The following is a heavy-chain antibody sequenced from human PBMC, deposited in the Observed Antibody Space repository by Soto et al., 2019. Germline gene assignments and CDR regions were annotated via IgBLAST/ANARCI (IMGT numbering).Heavy chain of an antibody. D-gene: IGHD2-2*01. CDR3: ARSGGYDVLLPAGTH. J-gene: IGHJ4*02. CDR1: AGSLSSYY. Sequence: QVQLQESGPGLVKPSETLSLTCTVSAGSLSSYYWNWFRQPPGKGLEWIGYIYYSGSTNYNPSLKSRVTISVDTSKNQFSLRLSSVTAADTAVYYCARSGGYDVLLPAGTHWGQGTLVTVSS. V-gene: IGHV4-59*01. CDR2: IYYSGST.